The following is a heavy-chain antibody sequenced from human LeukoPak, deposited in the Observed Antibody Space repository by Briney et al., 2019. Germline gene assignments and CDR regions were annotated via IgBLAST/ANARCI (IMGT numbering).Heavy chain of an antibody. CDR1: GFTISTYA. CDR2: ITSSGATT. J-gene: IGHJ4*02. D-gene: IGHD5-24*01. V-gene: IGHV3-23*01. Sequence: PGGSLRLPCAASGFTISTYAMTWVRQAPGKGLEWVSSITSSGATTHYADSVKGRFTISRDISKNTLYLQMNSLTAEDSAVYYCAKEFIAGDGHVDCDSWGQGTLVTVSS. CDR3: AKEFIAGDGHVDCDS.